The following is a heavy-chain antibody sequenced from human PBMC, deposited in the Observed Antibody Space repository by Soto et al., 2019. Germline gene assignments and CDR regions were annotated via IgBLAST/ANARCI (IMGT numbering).Heavy chain of an antibody. Sequence: EVQLVESGGGWVQPGGSLRLSCAASGFTFSTYWMNWVRQAPGKGLEWVANIKEDGSEAYYVDSVKGRFTISRDNAKNSLYLDMNSLRGEDTAVYYCARDWGAPGRGSALGYYYHFGMDVWGQGTTVTVPS. CDR2: IKEDGSEA. CDR1: GFTFSTYW. J-gene: IGHJ6*02. V-gene: IGHV3-7*05. D-gene: IGHD3-16*01. CDR3: ARDWGAPGRGSALGYYYHFGMDV.